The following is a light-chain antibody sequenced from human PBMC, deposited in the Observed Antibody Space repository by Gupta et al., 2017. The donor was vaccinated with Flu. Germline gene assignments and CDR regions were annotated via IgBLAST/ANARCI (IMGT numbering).Light chain of an antibody. J-gene: IGLJ2*01. CDR1: SSDVGGYNY. Sequence: SALTQPASVSGSPGQSITISCTGTSSDVGGYNYVSWYQQHPGQAPKLMIYEVSKRASGVSIRCSGSKSGNTVTLTISGRQEEDEDDYYCRADTSSSNVVFGGGTKLTVL. CDR2: EVS. V-gene: IGLV2-14*01. CDR3: RADTSSSNVV.